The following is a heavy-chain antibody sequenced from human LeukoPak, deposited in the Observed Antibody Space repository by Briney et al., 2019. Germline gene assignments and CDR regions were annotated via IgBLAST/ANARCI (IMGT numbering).Heavy chain of an antibody. CDR1: GGSITTDH. Sequence: SETLSLTCTVSGGSITTDHWNWSRQPPGKGLEWIGCIYYSGRTYYNPSLESRVTISVDMSKSQFSLRLTSVTAADTALYYCARKNDFEIWGQGTLVTVSS. CDR3: ARKNDFEI. D-gene: IGHD2/OR15-2a*01. V-gene: IGHV4-59*01. J-gene: IGHJ3*02. CDR2: IYYSGRT.